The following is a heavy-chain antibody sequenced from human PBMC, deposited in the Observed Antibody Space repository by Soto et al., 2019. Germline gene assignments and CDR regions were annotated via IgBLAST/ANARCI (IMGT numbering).Heavy chain of an antibody. D-gene: IGHD1-26*01. CDR3: ARVFSGYYFDY. J-gene: IGHJ4*02. Sequence: TLSLTCAVSGGSISSGGYSWSWIRQPPGKGLEWIGYIYHSGSTYYNPSLKSRVTISVDRSKNQFSLKLSSVTAADTAVYYCARVFSGYYFDYWGQGTLVTVSS. CDR1: GGSISSGGYS. V-gene: IGHV4-30-2*01. CDR2: IYHSGST.